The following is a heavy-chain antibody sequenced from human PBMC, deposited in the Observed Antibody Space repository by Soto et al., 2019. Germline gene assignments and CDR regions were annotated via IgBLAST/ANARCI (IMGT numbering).Heavy chain of an antibody. V-gene: IGHV3-23*01. CDR2: ISGSDDST. J-gene: IGHJ4*02. D-gene: IGHD6-6*01. CDR1: GFTFSSYA. CDR3: AKRSSPSTFDY. Sequence: PGGSLRLFCAASGFTFSSYAMSWVRQAPGKGLEWVSVISGSDDSTYYADSVKGRFTISRDNSKNTLYLQMNRLRAEDTAVYYCAKRSSPSTFDYWGQGTLVTVSS.